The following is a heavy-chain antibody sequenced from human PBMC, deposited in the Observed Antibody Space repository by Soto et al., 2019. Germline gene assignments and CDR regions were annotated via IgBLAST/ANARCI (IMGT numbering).Heavy chain of an antibody. CDR2: VSGSGGST. D-gene: IGHD3-16*01. J-gene: IGHJ6*02. V-gene: IGHV3-23*01. CDR1: GFTFAKYA. CDR3: AKASSWYYYYSMDV. Sequence: GSLRLSCTTSGFTFAKYAMSWVRQAPGKGLEWVSGVSGSGGSTYYSDSVKGRFTISKSASKKTLYLQMNTLRVEDTDIYYCAKASSWYYYYSMDVWGRGTAVTVSS.